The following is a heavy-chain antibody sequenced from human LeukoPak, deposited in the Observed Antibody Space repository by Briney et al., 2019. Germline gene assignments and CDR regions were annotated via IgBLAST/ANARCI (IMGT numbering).Heavy chain of an antibody. J-gene: IGHJ6*03. V-gene: IGHV1-69*06. CDR2: IIPIFGTA. CDR1: GGTFSSYA. D-gene: IGHD3/OR15-3a*01. Sequence: SVKVSCKASGGTFSSYAISWVRQAPGQGLEWMGRIIPIFGTANYAQKFQGRVTITADKSTSTAYMELSSLRSEDTAVYYCARALSWTTESYYYMDVWGKGTTVTVSS. CDR3: ARALSWTTESYYYMDV.